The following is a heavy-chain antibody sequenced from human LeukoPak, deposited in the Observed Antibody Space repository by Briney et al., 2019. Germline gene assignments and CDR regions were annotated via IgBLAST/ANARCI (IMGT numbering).Heavy chain of an antibody. CDR1: GYSFTSYW. CDR3: AREVGDCGGDCYPGSDVLYYYMDV. J-gene: IGHJ6*03. V-gene: IGHV5-51*01. CDR2: IYPGDSDT. D-gene: IGHD2-21*02. Sequence: LGESLKISCKGSGYSFTSYWIGWVRQMPGKGLEWMGIIYPGDSDTRYSPSFQGQVTISADKSISTAYLQWSSLKASDTAMYYCAREVGDCGGDCYPGSDVLYYYMDVWGKGTTVTVSS.